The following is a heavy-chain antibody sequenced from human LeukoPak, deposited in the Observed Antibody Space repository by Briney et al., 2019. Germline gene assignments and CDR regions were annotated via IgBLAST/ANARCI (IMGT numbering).Heavy chain of an antibody. J-gene: IGHJ4*02. CDR2: IGTTGDT. CDR3: ASSPAYSSSWYAIDN. D-gene: IGHD6-13*01. Sequence: PGGSLRLSCAASGFTFSNYDMHWVRQAAGQGLEWVSGIGTTGDTYYPASVKGRFTISRENAKNPLYLQMNSLGAGDTAVYYCASSPAYSSSWYAIDNWGEGTLVTVSS. V-gene: IGHV3-13*01. CDR1: GFTFSNYD.